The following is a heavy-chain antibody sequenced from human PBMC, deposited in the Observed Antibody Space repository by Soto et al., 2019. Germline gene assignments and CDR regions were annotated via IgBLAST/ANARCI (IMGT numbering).Heavy chain of an antibody. D-gene: IGHD6-13*01. CDR3: ARGGKAAAGTGVSGMDL. Sequence: SETLSLTCAVYGGSFSGYYWSWIRQPPGKGLEWIGEINHSGSTNYNPSLKSRVTISVDTSKNQFSLKLSSVTAADTAVYYCARGGKAAAGTGVSGMDLWGQGTRVTVSS. J-gene: IGHJ6*02. CDR1: GGSFSGYY. V-gene: IGHV4-34*01. CDR2: INHSGST.